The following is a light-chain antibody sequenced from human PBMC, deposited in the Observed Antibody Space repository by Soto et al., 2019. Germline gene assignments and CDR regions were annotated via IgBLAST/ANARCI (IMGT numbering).Light chain of an antibody. Sequence: EIVLTQSPGTLSLSPGERATLSCRASQSVSSNYLAWYQQKPGQAPRLLIYGASSRATGIPDRFSGSGSGTDFTLTISRLEPEDFVVYYCQQYGTSRTFGQGTKLEIK. CDR3: QQYGTSRT. V-gene: IGKV3-20*01. CDR1: QSVSSNY. J-gene: IGKJ2*01. CDR2: GAS.